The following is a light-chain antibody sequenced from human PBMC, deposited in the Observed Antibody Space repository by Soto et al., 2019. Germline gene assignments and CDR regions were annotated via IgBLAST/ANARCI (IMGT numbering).Light chain of an antibody. CDR1: QTISSW. CDR2: AAS. V-gene: IGKV1-39*01. Sequence: DLQMTQSPSTLSGSVGDRVTITCRASQTISSWLAWYQQKPGKAPNLLIYAASTLQSGVPSRFSGSGSGTDFTLTISSLQPEDFATYFCQHGYSTPLTFGGGTKVDIK. J-gene: IGKJ4*01. CDR3: QHGYSTPLT.